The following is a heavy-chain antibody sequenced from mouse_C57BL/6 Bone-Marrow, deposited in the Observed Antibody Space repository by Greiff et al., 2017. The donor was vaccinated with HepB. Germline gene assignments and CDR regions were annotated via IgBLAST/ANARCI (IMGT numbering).Heavy chain of an antibody. J-gene: IGHJ4*01. V-gene: IGHV1-15*01. Sequence: QVQLQQSGAELVRPGASVTLSCKASGYTFTDYEMHWVKQTPVHGLEWIGAIDPETGGTAYNQKFKGKAILTADKSSSTAYMELRSLTSEDSAVYYCTRVDTYAMDYWGQGTSVIVSS. CDR3: TRVDTYAMDY. CDR2: IDPETGGT. CDR1: GYTFTDYE.